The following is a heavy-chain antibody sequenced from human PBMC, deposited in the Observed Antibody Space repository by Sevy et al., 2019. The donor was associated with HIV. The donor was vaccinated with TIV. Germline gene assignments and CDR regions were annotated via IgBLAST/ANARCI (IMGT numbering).Heavy chain of an antibody. V-gene: IGHV3-30-3*01. CDR3: ARVRTYYYDMNSDYYGMDV. Sequence: GGSLRLSCAASGFTFSSYAMHWVRQAPGKGLEWVAVISYDGSNKYYADSVKGGFTISRDNSKNTLYLQLNSLRAEDTAVYYCARVRTYYYDMNSDYYGMDVWGQGTTVTVSS. J-gene: IGHJ6*02. CDR1: GFTFSSYA. CDR2: ISYDGSNK. D-gene: IGHD3-22*01.